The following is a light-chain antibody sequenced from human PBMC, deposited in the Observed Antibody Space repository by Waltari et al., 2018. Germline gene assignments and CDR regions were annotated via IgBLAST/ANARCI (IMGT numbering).Light chain of an antibody. CDR1: RGHITNV. CDR3: ETGGHGTWV. J-gene: IGLJ3*02. V-gene: IGLV4-69*01. CDR2: VNSDGSH. Sequence: QLVLTQSPSASASLGASVKLPCTLSRGHITNVIAWHPQQPGKGPRYLMKVNSDGSHRKGDDIPDRFSGSGSGPERYLTISSLQSEDEADYYCETGGHGTWVFGGGTKLTVL.